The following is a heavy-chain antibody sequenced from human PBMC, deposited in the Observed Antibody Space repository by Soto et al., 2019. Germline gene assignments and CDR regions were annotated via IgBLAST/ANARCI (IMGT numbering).Heavy chain of an antibody. CDR3: ASTGGNGFWSGRNYYSMDV. J-gene: IGHJ6*02. V-gene: IGHV5-51*01. D-gene: IGHD3-3*01. Sequence: GESLKISCKGSGYSFTSYWIGWVRQMPGKGLEWMGIIYPGDSDTRYSPSFQGQVTISADKSISTAYLQWSSLKASDTAMYYCASTGGNGFWSGRNYYSMDVWGQGTTVTVSS. CDR2: IYPGDSDT. CDR1: GYSFTSYW.